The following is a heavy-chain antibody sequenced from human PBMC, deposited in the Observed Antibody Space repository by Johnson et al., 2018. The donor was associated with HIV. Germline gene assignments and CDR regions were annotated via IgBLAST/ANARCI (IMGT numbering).Heavy chain of an antibody. V-gene: IGHV3-23*04. CDR3: ARTCRDGYTCDVFDI. D-gene: IGHD5-24*01. Sequence: VQLVESGGGLVQPGGSLRLSCAASGFTFSSYAMSWVRQAPGKGLEWVSAISGSGGSTGYADSLKGRFTISRDNAKNTLYLQMNSLRAEDTAVYYCARTCRDGYTCDVFDIWGQGTMVTVSS. CDR1: GFTFSSYA. J-gene: IGHJ3*02. CDR2: ISGSGGST.